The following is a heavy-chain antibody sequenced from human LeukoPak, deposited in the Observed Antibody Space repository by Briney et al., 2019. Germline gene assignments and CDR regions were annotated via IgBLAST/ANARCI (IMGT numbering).Heavy chain of an antibody. CDR2: ISASGGST. J-gene: IGHJ4*02. D-gene: IGHD3-22*01. CDR1: GFTFSSSA. Sequence: GGSLRLSCAASGFTFSSSAMSWVRQVPGKGLEWVSGISASGGSTSYADSVRGWFTISRDNSKNTLYVQMNSLRDEDTAVYYCARDLGYDSSGEDPIIYWGQGTLVTVSS. CDR3: ARDLGYDSSGEDPIIY. V-gene: IGHV3-23*01.